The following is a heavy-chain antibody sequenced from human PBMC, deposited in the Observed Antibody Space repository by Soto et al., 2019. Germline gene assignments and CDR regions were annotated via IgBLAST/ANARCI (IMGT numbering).Heavy chain of an antibody. D-gene: IGHD6-13*01. V-gene: IGHV1-58*02. Sequence: ASVNVSCKASGFTFTSSAMQWVRQARGQRLEWIGWIVVGSGNTNYAQKFQERVTITRDMSTSTAYMELSSLRSEDTAVYYCAAGVGSSWLAAFDIWGQGTMVTVSS. CDR2: IVVGSGNT. CDR3: AAGVGSSWLAAFDI. CDR1: GFTFTSSA. J-gene: IGHJ3*02.